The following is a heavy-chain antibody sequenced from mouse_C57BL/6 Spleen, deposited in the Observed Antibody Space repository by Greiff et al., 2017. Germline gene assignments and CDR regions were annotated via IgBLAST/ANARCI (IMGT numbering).Heavy chain of an antibody. J-gene: IGHJ3*01. V-gene: IGHV1-26*01. CDR1: GYTFTDYY. CDR3: ARVHYGSILFAY. Sequence: EVQLQQSGPELVKPGASVKISCKASGYTFTDYYMNWVKQSHGKSLEWIGDINPNNGGTSYNQKFKGKATLTVDKSSSTAYMELRSLTSEDSAVYYCARVHYGSILFAYWGQATLVTVSA. CDR2: INPNNGGT. D-gene: IGHD1-1*01.